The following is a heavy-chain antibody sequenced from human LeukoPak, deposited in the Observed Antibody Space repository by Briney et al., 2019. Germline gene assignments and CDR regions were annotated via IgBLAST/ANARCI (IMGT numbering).Heavy chain of an antibody. CDR3: VSRGGNSSGRPY. V-gene: IGHV1-2*02. Sequence: GASVKVSCKASGYTFTSYYMHWVRQAPGQGLEWLGWINPNSGGTNYAQKFQGRVTMTRDTAISTAYMELSNLNSDDTAVYYCVSRGGNSSGRPYWGQGTLVTVSS. CDR1: GYTFTSYY. J-gene: IGHJ4*02. D-gene: IGHD6-6*01. CDR2: INPNSGGT.